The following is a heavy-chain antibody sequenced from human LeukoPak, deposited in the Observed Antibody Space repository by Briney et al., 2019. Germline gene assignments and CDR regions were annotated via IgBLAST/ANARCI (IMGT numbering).Heavy chain of an antibody. Sequence: SETXXXTCTVSGGSISSYYXSWIRQPAGKXLEWIGRIYTSGSTNYNPSLKSRVTISLDTSKTHFSLKLSSVTAADTAVYYCARDNIAMVRIWGQGTMVTVSS. D-gene: IGHD5-18*01. CDR3: ARDNIAMVRI. CDR1: GGSISSYY. V-gene: IGHV4-4*07. J-gene: IGHJ3*02. CDR2: IYTSGST.